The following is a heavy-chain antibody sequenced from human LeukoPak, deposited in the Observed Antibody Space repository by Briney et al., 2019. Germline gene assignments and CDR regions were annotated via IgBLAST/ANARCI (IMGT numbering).Heavy chain of an antibody. CDR1: GGTFSSYA. D-gene: IGHD3-3*02. V-gene: IGHV1-69*04. CDR2: IIPILGIA. CDR3: ASGLMSIRFDY. J-gene: IGHJ4*02. Sequence: ASVKVSCKASGGTFSSYAISWVRQAPGQGLEWMGRIIPILGIANYAQKFQGRVTITADKSTSTAYTELSSLRSEDTAVYYCASGLMSIRFDYWGQGTLVTVSS.